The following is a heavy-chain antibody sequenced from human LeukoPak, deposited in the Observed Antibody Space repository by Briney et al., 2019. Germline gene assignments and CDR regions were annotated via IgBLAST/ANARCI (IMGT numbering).Heavy chain of an antibody. V-gene: IGHV1-69*05. CDR3: ARSSGWFDAFDI. J-gene: IGHJ3*02. Sequence: SVKVSCKASGGTFSSYAISWVRQAPGQGLEWMGGIIPIFGTANYAQKFQGRVTMTRDTSTSTVYMELSSLRSEDTVVYYCARSSGWFDAFDIWGQGTMVTVSS. CDR1: GGTFSSYA. D-gene: IGHD6-19*01. CDR2: IIPIFGTA.